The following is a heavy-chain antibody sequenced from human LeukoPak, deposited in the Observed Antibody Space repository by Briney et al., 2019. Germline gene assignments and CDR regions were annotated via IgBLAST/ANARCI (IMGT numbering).Heavy chain of an antibody. CDR2: ISYDGSNK. D-gene: IGHD3-9*01. Sequence: TGGSLRLSCAASGLTFSSYGMHWVRQPPGKGLEWVAVISYDGSNKYYADSVKGRFTISRDNSKNTLYLQMNSLRAEDTAVYYCAKDSWLVIIFLFDYWGQGTLVTVSS. V-gene: IGHV3-30*18. CDR1: GLTFSSYG. CDR3: AKDSWLVIIFLFDY. J-gene: IGHJ4*02.